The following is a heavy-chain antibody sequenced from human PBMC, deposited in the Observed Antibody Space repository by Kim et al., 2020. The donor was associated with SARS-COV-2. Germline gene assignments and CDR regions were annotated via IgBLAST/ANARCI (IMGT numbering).Heavy chain of an antibody. Sequence: GGSLRLSCAASGFTFSSYSMSWVRQAPGKGLEWVSGIYSGGSSTYYADSVKGRFTISRDNSKNTLYLQMNSLRAEDTAVYYCAKDPSLYFDWLLSYWYFDLWGQGTLVTVSS. CDR2: IYSGGSST. CDR1: GFTFSSYS. V-gene: IGHV3-23*03. D-gene: IGHD3-9*01. J-gene: IGHJ2*01. CDR3: AKDPSLYFDWLLSYWYFDL.